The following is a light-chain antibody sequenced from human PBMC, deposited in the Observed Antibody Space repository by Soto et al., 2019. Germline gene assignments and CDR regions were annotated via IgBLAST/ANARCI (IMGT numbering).Light chain of an antibody. V-gene: IGKV3-20*01. CDR1: QSVSSSY. CDR3: QQYGSSPPIT. CDR2: GAS. Sequence: EIVLTQSPGTLSLSPGERATLSCRASQSVSSSYLAWYQQKPGQAPRLLIYGASSSATGIPHRFSGSGSGTHFTLTISRLEPEDFAVYYCQQYGSSPPITFGQGTRLEIK. J-gene: IGKJ5*01.